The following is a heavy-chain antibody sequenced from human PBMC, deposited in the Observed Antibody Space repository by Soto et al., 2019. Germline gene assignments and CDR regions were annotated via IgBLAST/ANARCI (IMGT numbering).Heavy chain of an antibody. CDR3: ATLNIVVVVADVDAFDI. Sequence: QVQLVESGGGVVQPGRSLRLSCAASGFTFSSYGMHWVRQAPGKGLEWVAVISYDGSNKYYADSVKGRFTISRDNSKNTLYLQMNSLRAEDTAVSYCATLNIVVVVADVDAFDIWGQGTMVTVSS. D-gene: IGHD2-15*01. V-gene: IGHV3-30*03. CDR2: ISYDGSNK. J-gene: IGHJ3*02. CDR1: GFTFSSYG.